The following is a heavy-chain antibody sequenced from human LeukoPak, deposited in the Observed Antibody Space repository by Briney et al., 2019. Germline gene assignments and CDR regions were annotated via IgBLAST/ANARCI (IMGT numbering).Heavy chain of an antibody. Sequence: ASVKVSCKASRYTFTGYYVHWVRQAHGQGLEWMGWINPNSGGTNYAQKFQGRVTMTRGTSISTAYMELSRLRSDDTAVYYCARDYYDSSGYYLDYWGQGTLLTVSS. J-gene: IGHJ4*02. CDR1: RYTFTGYY. CDR3: ARDYYDSSGYYLDY. CDR2: INPNSGGT. V-gene: IGHV1-2*02. D-gene: IGHD3-22*01.